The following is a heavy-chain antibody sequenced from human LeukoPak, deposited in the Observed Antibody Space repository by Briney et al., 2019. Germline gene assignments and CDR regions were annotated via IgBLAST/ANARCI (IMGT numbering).Heavy chain of an antibody. CDR3: ARDGYSNYWYLNL. D-gene: IGHD6-13*01. CDR1: GFAFTSYA. Sequence: GGSLRLSCAPSGFAFTSYAMSWVRQAPGKGLEWVSSISGTGGRTYYADSVKGRFTISRDNSKNTLDLQMNSLRADDTAVYYCARDGYSNYWYLNLWGQGTPVTVSS. J-gene: IGHJ4*02. V-gene: IGHV3-23*01. CDR2: ISGTGGRT.